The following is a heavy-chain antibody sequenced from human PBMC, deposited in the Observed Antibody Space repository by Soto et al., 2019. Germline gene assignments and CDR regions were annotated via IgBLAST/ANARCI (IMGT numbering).Heavy chain of an antibody. CDR2: IYYSGST. V-gene: IGHV4-59*01. CDR3: ARVVGSGSYYNVNWFDP. Sequence: SETLSLTCTVSDGSISSYYWSWIRQPPGKGLEWIGYIYYSGSTNYNPSLKSRVTISVDTSKNQFSLKLSSVTAADTAVYYCARVVGSGSYYNVNWFDPWGQGTLVTAPQ. J-gene: IGHJ5*02. CDR1: DGSISSYY. D-gene: IGHD3-10*01.